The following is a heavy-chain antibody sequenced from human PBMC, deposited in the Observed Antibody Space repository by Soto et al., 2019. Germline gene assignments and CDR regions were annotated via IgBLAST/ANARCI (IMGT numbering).Heavy chain of an antibody. CDR2: INHSGST. V-gene: IGHV4-34*01. Sequence: SETLSLTCAVYGGSFSGYYWSWIRQPPGKGLEWIGEINHSGSTNYNPSLKSRVTISVDTSKNQFSLKLSSVTAADTAVYYCARGRLFEGCTNGVCQGSWFDPWGQGTLVTVS. CDR1: GGSFSGYY. CDR3: ARGRLFEGCTNGVCQGSWFDP. J-gene: IGHJ5*02. D-gene: IGHD2-8*01.